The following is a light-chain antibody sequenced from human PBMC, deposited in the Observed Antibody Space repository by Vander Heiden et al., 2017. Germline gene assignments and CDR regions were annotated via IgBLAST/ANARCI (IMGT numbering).Light chain of an antibody. CDR1: QSLLHSNGYNY. V-gene: IGKV2-28*01. Sequence: DIVMTQSPLSLPVTPGEPPSISCRSSQSLLHSNGYNYLDWYLLKPGQSPQLRIYLGSNRASGVPDRFSGRGSGTDFTLKISRVEAKNVGIYYCMQALQTQYTFGQGTKLEIK. CDR3: MQALQTQYT. CDR2: LGS. J-gene: IGKJ2*01.